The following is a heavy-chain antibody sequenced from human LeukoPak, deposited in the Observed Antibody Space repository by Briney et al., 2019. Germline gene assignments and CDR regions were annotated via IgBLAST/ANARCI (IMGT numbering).Heavy chain of an antibody. CDR1: GFSFSGYL. Sequence: SGGSLRLSCAASGFSFSGYLLSWVRQAPGKGLEWVATIFEDGITKYYDDSVRGRFTISRDNAEKSLYLEMTSLRTGDTAVYYCARLLGRVTTFDYWGQGTLVTVSS. CDR2: IFEDGITK. V-gene: IGHV3-7*01. J-gene: IGHJ4*02. D-gene: IGHD1/OR15-1a*01. CDR3: ARLLGRVTTFDY.